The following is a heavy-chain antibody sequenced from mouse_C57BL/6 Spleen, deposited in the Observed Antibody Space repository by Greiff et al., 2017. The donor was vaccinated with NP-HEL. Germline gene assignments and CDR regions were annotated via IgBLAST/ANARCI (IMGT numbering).Heavy chain of an antibody. CDR3: TTPFTTVVTHYFDY. D-gene: IGHD1-1*01. J-gene: IGHJ2*01. CDR2: IDPENGDT. Sequence: EVQLQQSGAELVRPGASVKLSCTASGFNIKDDYMHWVKQRPEQGLEWIGWIDPENGDTEYASKFQGKATITADTSSNTAYLQLSSLTSEDTAVYYCTTPFTTVVTHYFDYWGQGTTLTVSS. CDR1: GFNIKDDY. V-gene: IGHV14-4*01.